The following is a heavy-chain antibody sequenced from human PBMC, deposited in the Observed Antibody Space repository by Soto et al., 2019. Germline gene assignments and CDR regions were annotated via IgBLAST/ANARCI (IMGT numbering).Heavy chain of an antibody. CDR3: AGRSRTIE. CDR1: GGSISSSAW. D-gene: IGHD1-7*01. V-gene: IGHV4-4*02. Sequence: PSETLSLTCAVSGGSISSSAWWSWVRRPPGKGLEWIGEIHHSGSTNYDPSLKSRITISVDRSKNQFSLELTSVTAADTAVYYCAGRSRTIEWGQGTQVTVSS. J-gene: IGHJ4*02. CDR2: IHHSGST.